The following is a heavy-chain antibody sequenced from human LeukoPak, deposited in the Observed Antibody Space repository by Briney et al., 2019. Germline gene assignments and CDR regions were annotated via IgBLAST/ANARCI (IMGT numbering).Heavy chain of an antibody. CDR2: IYYSGST. CDR1: GGSISSGGYY. J-gene: IGHJ3*02. CDR3: GRAILYRHTGGAFDI. Sequence: SETLSLTCTVSGGSISSGGYYWSWIRQHPGKGLEWIGYIYYSGSTYYNPSLKSRVTISVDTSKNQFSLKLSSVTAADTAVYYCGRAILYRHTGGAFDIWGQGTMVTVSS. D-gene: IGHD1-1*01. V-gene: IGHV4-31*03.